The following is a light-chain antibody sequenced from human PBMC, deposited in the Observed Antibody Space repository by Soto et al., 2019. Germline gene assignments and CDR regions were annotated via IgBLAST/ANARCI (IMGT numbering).Light chain of an antibody. CDR3: SSNAGSNNLV. CDR2: EVS. J-gene: IGLJ2*01. CDR1: SSDVGVYNY. V-gene: IGLV2-8*01. Sequence: QSALTQPPSASGTPGQSVTIPCTGTSSDVGVYNYVSWYQQHPGKAPKLMIYEVSRRPSGVPDRFSGYKSGNTASLTVSGLQAEDEADYYCSSNAGSNNLVFGGGTKLTVL.